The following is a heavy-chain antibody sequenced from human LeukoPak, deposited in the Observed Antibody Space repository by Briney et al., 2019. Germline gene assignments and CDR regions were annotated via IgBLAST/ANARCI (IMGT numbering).Heavy chain of an antibody. CDR2: IIPIFGTA. Sequence: GASVKVSCKASGGTFSSYAISWVRQAPGQGLEWMGGIIPIFGTANYAQKFQGRVTITADKSMSTAYMELSSLRSEDTAVYYCAREVGYNPKAFDIWGQGTMVTVSS. CDR3: AREVGYNPKAFDI. J-gene: IGHJ3*02. V-gene: IGHV1-69*06. D-gene: IGHD5-24*01. CDR1: GGTFSSYA.